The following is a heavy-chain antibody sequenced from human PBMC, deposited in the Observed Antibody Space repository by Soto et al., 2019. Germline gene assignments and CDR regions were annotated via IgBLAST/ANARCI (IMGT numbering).Heavy chain of an antibody. CDR3: ATPRNYGSGSYYDY. CDR1: GGSFSGYY. Sequence: QVQLQQWGAGLLKPSETQSITCAVYGGSFSGYYWSWIRQPPGKGLEWIGEINHSGSTNYNPSLKSRVTISVDTSKNQFSLKLSSVTAADTAVYYCATPRNYGSGSYYDYWGQGTLVTVSS. CDR2: INHSGST. J-gene: IGHJ4*02. V-gene: IGHV4-34*01. D-gene: IGHD3-10*01.